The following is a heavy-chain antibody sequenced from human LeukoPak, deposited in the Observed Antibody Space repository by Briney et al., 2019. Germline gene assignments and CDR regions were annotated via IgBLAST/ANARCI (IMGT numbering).Heavy chain of an antibody. CDR2: IRSKAYGGTT. CDR1: GFTFGDYA. V-gene: IGHV3-49*03. Sequence: GGSLRLSCTASGFTFGDYAMSWFRQAPGKGLEWVGFIRSKAYGGTTEYAASVKGRFTISRDDSKGIAYLQMNSLKTEDTAVYYCTNVRNWNYGEVDVWGQGTTVTVSS. CDR3: TNVRNWNYGEVDV. D-gene: IGHD1-7*01. J-gene: IGHJ6*02.